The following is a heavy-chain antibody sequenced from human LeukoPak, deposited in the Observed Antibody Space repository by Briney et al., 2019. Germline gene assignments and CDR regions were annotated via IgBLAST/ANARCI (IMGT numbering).Heavy chain of an antibody. D-gene: IGHD6-13*01. CDR2: IYHSGST. CDR1: GYSISSGYY. V-gene: IGHV4-38-2*01. CDR3: ARATDRYSSSWEYFDY. Sequence: SQSLSLTCAVSGYSISSGYYWGWIRQAPGKGLEWIGSIYHSGSTYYNPSLKSRVTISVDTSKNQFSLKLSSVTAADTAVYYCARATDRYSSSWEYFDYWGQGTLVTVSS. J-gene: IGHJ4*02.